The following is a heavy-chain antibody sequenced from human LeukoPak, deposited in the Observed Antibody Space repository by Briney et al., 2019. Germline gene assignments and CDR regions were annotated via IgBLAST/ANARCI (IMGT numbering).Heavy chain of an antibody. J-gene: IGHJ4*02. CDR1: GITFSGYE. D-gene: IGHD3-16*01. CDR2: ISSSGSTI. Sequence: PGGSLRLSCAASGITFSGYEMNWVRQAPGKGLEWISYISSSGSTIYYADSVKGRFTISRDNAKNSLYLQMNRLRAEDTAVYYCARVGAYAAVNCWGQGTLVTVSS. V-gene: IGHV3-48*03. CDR3: ARVGAYAAVNC.